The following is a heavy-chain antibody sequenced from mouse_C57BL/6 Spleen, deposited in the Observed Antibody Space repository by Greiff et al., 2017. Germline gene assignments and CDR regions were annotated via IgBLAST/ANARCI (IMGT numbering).Heavy chain of an antibody. CDR1: GFTFTDYY. V-gene: IGHV7-3*01. Sequence: EVQGVESGGGLVQPGGSLSLCCAASGFTFTDYYMSWVRQPPGKALEWLGFIRNKANGYTTEYSASVKGRFTISRDNSQSILYLPMNALRAEDSATYYCARRGTGTGYFDVWGTGTTVTVSS. J-gene: IGHJ1*03. D-gene: IGHD4-1*01. CDR2: IRNKANGYTT. CDR3: ARRGTGTGYFDV.